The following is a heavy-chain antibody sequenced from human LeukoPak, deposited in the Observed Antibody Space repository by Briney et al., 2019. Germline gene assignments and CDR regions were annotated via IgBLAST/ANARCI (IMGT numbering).Heavy chain of an antibody. Sequence: ASVKVSCKASGYTLTNYALNWVRQAPGQGLEWMGWNNTNTGNPTYAQGFTGRFVFSLDTSVNTAYLQISSLKAEDTAIYYCARVQGYCSTTSCYPHYWGQGTLVTVSS. J-gene: IGHJ4*02. V-gene: IGHV7-4-1*02. CDR3: ARVQGYCSTTSCYPHY. D-gene: IGHD2-2*01. CDR1: GYTLTNYA. CDR2: NNTNTGNP.